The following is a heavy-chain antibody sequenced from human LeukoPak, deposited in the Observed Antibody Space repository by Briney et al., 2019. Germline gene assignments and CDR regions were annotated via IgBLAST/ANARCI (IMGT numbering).Heavy chain of an antibody. J-gene: IGHJ4*02. D-gene: IGHD3-16*01. V-gene: IGHV4-34*01. Sequence: SETLSLTCAVYGGSFSGYYWSWIRQPPGKGLDWIGEINHSGSTNYNPSLRSRVTISVDTSKNQFSLKLSSVTAAGTAVYYCARQGLGYWGQGTLVTVSS. CDR1: GGSFSGYY. CDR2: INHSGST. CDR3: ARQGLGY.